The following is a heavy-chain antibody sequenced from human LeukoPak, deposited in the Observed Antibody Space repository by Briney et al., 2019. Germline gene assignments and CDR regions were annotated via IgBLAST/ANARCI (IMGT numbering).Heavy chain of an antibody. J-gene: IGHJ4*02. CDR3: AKIRYSTSYYFDY. Sequence: GGSLRLSCAASGFSFSSYGMHWVRQAPGKGLEWVAFIRYDGSNKYYADSVKGRFTISRDNSKNTLYLQMNSLRAEDTAVYYCAKIRYSTSYYFDYWGQGTLVTVSS. CDR1: GFSFSSYG. CDR2: IRYDGSNK. V-gene: IGHV3-30*02. D-gene: IGHD6-6*01.